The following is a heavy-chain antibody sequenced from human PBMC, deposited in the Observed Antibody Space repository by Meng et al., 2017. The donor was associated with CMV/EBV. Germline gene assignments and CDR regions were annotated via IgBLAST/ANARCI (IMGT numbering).Heavy chain of an antibody. J-gene: IGHJ5*02. D-gene: IGHD2-15*01. CDR3: ARDRWLLNNWFDP. Sequence: LRLSCTVSGGSISSGGYYWSWIRQHPGKGLEWIGYIYYSGSTYYNPSLKSRVTISVDTSKNQFSLKLSSVTAADTAVYYCARDRWLLNNWFDPWGQGTLVTVSS. CDR1: GGSISSGGYY. CDR2: IYYSGST. V-gene: IGHV4-31*03.